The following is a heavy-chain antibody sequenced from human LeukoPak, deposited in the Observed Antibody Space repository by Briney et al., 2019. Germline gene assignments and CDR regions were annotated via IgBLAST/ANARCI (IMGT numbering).Heavy chain of an antibody. Sequence: GGSLRLSCAASGFTFSSYGMHWVRQAPGKGLEWVAFIRYDGSNKYYADSVKGRFTISRDNSKNTLYLQMNSLRAEDTAVYYCAKDMIDEQLVSHYYYYMDVWGKGTTVTVSS. CDR3: AKDMIDEQLVSHYYYYMDV. CDR2: IRYDGSNK. J-gene: IGHJ6*03. V-gene: IGHV3-30*02. D-gene: IGHD6-6*01. CDR1: GFTFSSYG.